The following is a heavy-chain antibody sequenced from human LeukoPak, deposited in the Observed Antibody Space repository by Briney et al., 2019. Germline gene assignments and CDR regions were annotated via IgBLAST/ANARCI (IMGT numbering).Heavy chain of an antibody. D-gene: IGHD3-10*01. V-gene: IGHV4-61*02. Sequence: PSETLSLTCTVSGGSISSGSYHWSWIRQPAGKALEWIGRIYPSGSTNYDPSLKSRVTISVDTSKNQFSLKLSSVTAADTAVYYCARWVTMVRGVIRVKRGYYYMDVWGKGTTVTVSS. CDR3: ARWVTMVRGVIRVKRGYYYMDV. CDR2: IYPSGST. J-gene: IGHJ6*03. CDR1: GGSISSGSYH.